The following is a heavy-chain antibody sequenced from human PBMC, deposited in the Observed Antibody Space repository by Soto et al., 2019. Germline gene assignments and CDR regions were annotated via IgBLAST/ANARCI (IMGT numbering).Heavy chain of an antibody. Sequence: ASVKVSCTASGGTFSSYTISWVRQAPGQGLEWMGRIIPILGIANYAQKFQGRVTITADKSTSTAYMELSSLRSEDTAVYYCASGPYYYYYMDVWGKGTTVTVSS. V-gene: IGHV1-69*02. CDR2: IIPILGIA. CDR1: GGTFSSYT. CDR3: ASGPYYYYYMDV. J-gene: IGHJ6*03.